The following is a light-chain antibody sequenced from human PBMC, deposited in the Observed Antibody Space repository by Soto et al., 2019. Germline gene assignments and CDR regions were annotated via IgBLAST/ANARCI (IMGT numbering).Light chain of an antibody. V-gene: IGLV4-60*03. Sequence: QSVLTQSSSASASLGSSVKLTCTLSSGHRIYIIEWHQQQPGKAPRYLKKLEGSGSYNKGSGVPDRLSGSSSGADRYLTMSNLQSEDEADYYCETWDSNIRVFGGGTKLTVL. CDR1: SGHRIYI. J-gene: IGLJ2*01. CDR3: ETWDSNIRV. CDR2: LEGSGSY.